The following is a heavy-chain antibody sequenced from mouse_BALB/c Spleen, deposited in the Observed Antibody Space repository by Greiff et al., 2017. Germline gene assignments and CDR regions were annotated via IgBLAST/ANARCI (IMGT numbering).Heavy chain of an antibody. CDR1: GYTFTSYW. Sequence: DVQLQESGTVLARPGASVKMSCKASGYTFTSYWMHWVKQRPGQGLEWIGAIYPGNSDTSYNQKFKGKAKLTAVTSTSTAYMELSSLTNEDSAVYYCTREEDFNLAWFADWGQGTLVTVSA. CDR2: IYPGNSDT. V-gene: IGHV1-5*01. CDR3: TREEDFNLAWFAD. J-gene: IGHJ3*01.